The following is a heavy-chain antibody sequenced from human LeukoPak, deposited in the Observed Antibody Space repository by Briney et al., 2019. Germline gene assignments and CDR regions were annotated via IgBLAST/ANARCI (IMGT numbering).Heavy chain of an antibody. CDR1: GDSVSSNSAA. CDR2: TYYRSKWYN. D-gene: IGHD3-22*01. V-gene: IGHV6-1*01. Sequence: SQTLSLTCAIPGDSVSSNSAAWNWIRQSPSRGLEWLGRTYYRSKWYNDYAVSVKSRIAINPDTSKNQFSLQLNSETPEDTAVYFCARTSYYDSSGSYRDAFDIWGQGTVVSVSS. CDR3: ARTSYYDSSGSYRDAFDI. J-gene: IGHJ3*02.